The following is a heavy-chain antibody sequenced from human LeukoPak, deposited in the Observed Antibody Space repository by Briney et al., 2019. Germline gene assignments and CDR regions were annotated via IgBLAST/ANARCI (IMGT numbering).Heavy chain of an antibody. V-gene: IGHV4-39*01. Sequence: PSETLSLTCTVSGGSISSSSYYWGWIRQPPGKGLEWIGSIYYSGSTYYNPSLKSRVTISVDTSKNQFSLKLSSVTAADTAVYYCARQKITMSYDYWGQGTLVTVSS. D-gene: IGHD3-10*02. CDR1: GGSISSSSYY. CDR2: IYYSGST. J-gene: IGHJ4*02. CDR3: ARQKITMSYDY.